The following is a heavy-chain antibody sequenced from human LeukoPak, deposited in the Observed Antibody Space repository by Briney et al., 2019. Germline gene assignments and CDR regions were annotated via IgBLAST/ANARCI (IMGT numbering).Heavy chain of an antibody. J-gene: IGHJ4*02. CDR2: ISSSSSYI. CDR3: ATFPNYYDSSSTVTDY. Sequence: GGSLRLSCAASGITFSGCWMSWVRQAPGKGLEWVSSISSSSSYIYYADSVKGRFTISRDNAKNSLYLQMNSLRAEDTVVYYCATFPNYYDSSSTVTDYWGQGTLVTVSS. CDR1: GITFSGCW. D-gene: IGHD3-22*01. V-gene: IGHV3-21*01.